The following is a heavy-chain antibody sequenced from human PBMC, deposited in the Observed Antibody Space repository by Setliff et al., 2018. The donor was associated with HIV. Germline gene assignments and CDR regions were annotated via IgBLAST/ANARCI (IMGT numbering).Heavy chain of an antibody. D-gene: IGHD6-13*01. CDR1: GYTFTSYA. V-gene: IGHV7-4-1*02. Sequence: KVSCKASGYTFTSYAMNWVRQAPGQGLEWMGWINTNTGNPTYAQGFTGRFVFSLDTSVSTAYLQISSLKAEDTAVYYCAREGIAAVYGVWFDPWGQGTLVTVSS. J-gene: IGHJ5*02. CDR2: INTNTGNP. CDR3: AREGIAAVYGVWFDP.